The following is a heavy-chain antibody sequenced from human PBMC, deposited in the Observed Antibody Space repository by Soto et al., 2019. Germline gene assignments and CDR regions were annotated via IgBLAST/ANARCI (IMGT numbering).Heavy chain of an antibody. V-gene: IGHV4-4*07. J-gene: IGHJ5*02. CDR1: GGSISNYY. Sequence: SETLSLTCTVSGGSISNYYWSWIRQPAEKRLEWIGRVSSTGSTYYNPSPKSRVTISVDTSKNQVSLNLTSVTAADTAVYYCARGVPAAGTDWFDPWGQGTLVTVSS. CDR2: VSSTGST. CDR3: ARGVPAAGTDWFDP. D-gene: IGHD6-13*01.